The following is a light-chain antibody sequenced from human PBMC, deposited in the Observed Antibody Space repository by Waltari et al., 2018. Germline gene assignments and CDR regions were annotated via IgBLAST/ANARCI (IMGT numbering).Light chain of an antibody. CDR2: TTD. Sequence: PGAAPNRLCHTTDPRASGVPDRFSGSKSCTSASLASSGLQSEDVADYFCASWDGRLNGVVFGGGTKLTVL. V-gene: IGLV1-44*01. CDR3: ASWDGRLNGVV. J-gene: IGLJ3*02.